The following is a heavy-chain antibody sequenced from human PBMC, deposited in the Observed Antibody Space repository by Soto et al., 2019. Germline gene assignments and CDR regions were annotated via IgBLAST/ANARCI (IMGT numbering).Heavy chain of an antibody. CDR1: GGSISSGGYY. V-gene: IGHV4-31*03. CDR3: ATVPPRIVVVLAEFPT. Sequence: SEILSLTCTVSGGSISSGGYYWSWISQHPGKGLEWIGYIYYSGSTYYNPSLKSRVTISVDTSNNQFSLKLTSVTAADTAVYYCATVPPRIVVVLAEFPTRGQGTLVTVSS. D-gene: IGHD2-21*01. J-gene: IGHJ4*02. CDR2: IYYSGST.